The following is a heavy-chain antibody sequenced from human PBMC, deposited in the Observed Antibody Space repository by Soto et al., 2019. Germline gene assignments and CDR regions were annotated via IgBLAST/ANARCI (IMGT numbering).Heavy chain of an antibody. CDR1: GYTFTSYD. CDR2: MNPNSGDT. D-gene: IGHD1-26*01. CDR3: AKERERSGFEP. V-gene: IGHV1-8*01. J-gene: IGHJ5*02. Sequence: QVQLVQSGAEVKKPGASVKVSCKASGYTFTSYDINWVRQATGQGLEWMGWMNPNSGDTGYAQNFQGRVTMTSNTSTSTAYMELSSQRSEDTAVYYCAKERERSGFEPWGQGTLVTISS.